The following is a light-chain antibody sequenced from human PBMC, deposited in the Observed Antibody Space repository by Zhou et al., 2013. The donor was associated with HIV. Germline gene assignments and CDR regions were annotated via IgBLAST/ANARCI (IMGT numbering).Light chain of an antibody. Sequence: DIHLTQSPSVVSASVGDRVTITCRASQAMSDSLAWYQQKPGKAPKFLIYDASSLASGVTPRFSGSGFGTEFTLTISSLQPGDFATYYCHQYKSYPLTFGGGTKVEIK. CDR3: HQYKSYPLT. CDR1: QAMSDS. J-gene: IGKJ4*01. V-gene: IGKV1-9*01. CDR2: DAS.